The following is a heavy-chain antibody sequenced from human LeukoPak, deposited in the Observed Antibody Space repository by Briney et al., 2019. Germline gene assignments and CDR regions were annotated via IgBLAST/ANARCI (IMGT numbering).Heavy chain of an antibody. CDR1: GGSISSGGYY. CDR2: IYYSGST. Sequence: SETLSLTCTVSGGSISSGGYYWSWIRQHPGKGLEWIGYIYYSGSTHYNPSLKSRVTISVDTSKNQFSLKLSSVTAADTAVYYCARGTYCSGGSCYDLWGQGTLVTVSS. J-gene: IGHJ4*02. D-gene: IGHD2-15*01. V-gene: IGHV4-31*03. CDR3: ARGTYCSGGSCYDL.